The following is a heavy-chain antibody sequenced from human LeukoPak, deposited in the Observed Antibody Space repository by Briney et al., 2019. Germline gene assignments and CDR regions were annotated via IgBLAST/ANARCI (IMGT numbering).Heavy chain of an antibody. J-gene: IGHJ4*02. CDR1: GGSISSSSYY. CDR2: IYYSGST. CDR3: AIMGIAARQGYFDY. D-gene: IGHD6-6*01. Sequence: SETLSLTCTVSGGSISSSSYYWGWIRQPPGKGLEWIGSIYYSGSTYYNPPLKSRVTISVDTSKNQFSLKLSSVTAADTAVYYCAIMGIAARQGYFDYWGQGTLVTVSS. V-gene: IGHV4-39*01.